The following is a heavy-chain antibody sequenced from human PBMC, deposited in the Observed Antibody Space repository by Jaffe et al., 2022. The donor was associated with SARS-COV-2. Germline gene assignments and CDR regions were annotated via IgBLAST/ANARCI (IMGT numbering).Heavy chain of an antibody. D-gene: IGHD3-22*01. V-gene: IGHV3-30-3*01. J-gene: IGHJ4*02. CDR1: GFTFSSYA. Sequence: QVQLVESGGGVVQPGRSLRLSCAASGFTFSSYAMHWVRQAPGKGLEWVAVISYDGSNKYYADSVKGRFTISRDNSKNTLYLQMNSLRAEDTAVYYCARDRAPMNSGYYPQGFDYWGQGTLVTVSS. CDR2: ISYDGSNK. CDR3: ARDRAPMNSGYYPQGFDY.